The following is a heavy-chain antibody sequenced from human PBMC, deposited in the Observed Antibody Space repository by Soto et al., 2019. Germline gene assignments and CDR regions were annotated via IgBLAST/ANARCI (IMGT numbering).Heavy chain of an antibody. Sequence: EVQLVESGGGLVQPGGSLRLSCAASGFTFSSYWMHWVRQAPGKGLVWVSRINSDGSSTSYADSMKGRFTISRYNAKNTLYLQMNSLRAEDTAVYYCARGGSLNWYFDLWGRGTLVTVSS. CDR2: INSDGSST. CDR1: GFTFSSYW. V-gene: IGHV3-74*01. J-gene: IGHJ2*01. CDR3: ARGGSLNWYFDL. D-gene: IGHD1-26*01.